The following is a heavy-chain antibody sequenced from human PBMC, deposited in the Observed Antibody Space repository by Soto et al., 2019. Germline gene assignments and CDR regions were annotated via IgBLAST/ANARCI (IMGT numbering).Heavy chain of an antibody. CDR1: GGSFSGYY. D-gene: IGHD3-9*01. J-gene: IGHJ3*02. CDR3: ARESVGYDILTGSWNAFDI. Sequence: QVQLQQWGAGLLKPSETLSLTCAVYGGSFSGYYWSWIRQPPGKGLEWIGEINHSGSTNYNPSLKSRVTISVDTSKNQFSLKLSSVTAADTAVYYCARESVGYDILTGSWNAFDIWGQGIMVTVSS. V-gene: IGHV4-34*01. CDR2: INHSGST.